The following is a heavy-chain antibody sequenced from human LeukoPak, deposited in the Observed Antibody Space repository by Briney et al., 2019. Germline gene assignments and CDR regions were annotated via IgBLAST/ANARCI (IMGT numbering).Heavy chain of an antibody. V-gene: IGHV3-66*01. Sequence: GGSLRLSCAASGFTVSGNYMSWVRQAPGKGLEWVSLIYSGGTTYYADSVKGRFTISRDNAKNSLYLQMNSLRAEDTAVYYCARDPYSGSYGNYYYYFMDVWGKGTTVTISS. J-gene: IGHJ6*03. CDR3: ARDPYSGSYGNYYYYFMDV. D-gene: IGHD1-26*01. CDR1: GFTVSGNY. CDR2: IYSGGTT.